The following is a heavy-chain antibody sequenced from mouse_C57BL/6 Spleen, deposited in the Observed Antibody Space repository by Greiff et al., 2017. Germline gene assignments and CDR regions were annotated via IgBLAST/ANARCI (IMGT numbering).Heavy chain of an antibody. Sequence: VMLVESGAELVKPGASVKLSCKASGYTFTEYTIHWVKQRSGQGLEWIGWFYPGSGSIKYNEKFKDKSTLTADKSSSTVYMVRNSLTSEDSAVYFCARHENYGSSSLDYWGQGTTLTVSS. D-gene: IGHD1-1*01. CDR3: ARHENYGSSSLDY. J-gene: IGHJ2*01. V-gene: IGHV1-62-2*01. CDR2: FYPGSGSI. CDR1: GYTFTEYT.